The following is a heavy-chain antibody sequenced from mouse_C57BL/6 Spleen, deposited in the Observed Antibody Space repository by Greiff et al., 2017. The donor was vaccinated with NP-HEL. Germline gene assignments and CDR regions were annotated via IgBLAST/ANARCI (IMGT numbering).Heavy chain of an antibody. J-gene: IGHJ3*01. CDR1: GFNIKDDY. D-gene: IGHD2-3*01. CDR2: IDPENGDT. CDR3: TAYDRFAY. V-gene: IGHV14-4*01. Sequence: EVKLQQSGAELVRPGASVKLSCTASGFNIKDDYMHWVKQRPEQGLEWIGWIDPENGDTEYASKFQGKATITADTSSNTAYLQLSSLTSEDTAVYYCTAYDRFAYWGQGTLVTVSA.